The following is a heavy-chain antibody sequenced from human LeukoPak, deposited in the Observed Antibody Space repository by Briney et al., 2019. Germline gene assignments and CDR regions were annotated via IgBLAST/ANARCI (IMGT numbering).Heavy chain of an antibody. CDR1: GFTFSNYS. J-gene: IGHJ4*02. V-gene: IGHV3-21*01. CDR2: ISSSSSYI. D-gene: IGHD2-2*02. Sequence: KSGGSLRLSCAASGFTFSNYSMNWVRQAPGKGLEWVSSISSSSSYIYYADSVKGRFTISRDNAKNSLYLQMNSLRAEDTAVYYCARGGIVVVPAAIRTIDYWGQGTLVTVSS. CDR3: ARGGIVVVPAAIRTIDY.